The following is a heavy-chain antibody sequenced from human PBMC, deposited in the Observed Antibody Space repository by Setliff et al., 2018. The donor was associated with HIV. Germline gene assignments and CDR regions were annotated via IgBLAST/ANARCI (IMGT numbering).Heavy chain of an antibody. D-gene: IGHD3-22*01. J-gene: IGHJ4*02. CDR1: GFTFSSSD. V-gene: IGHV3-13*01. CDR3: ATDSSGYYLGGFDY. CDR2: IGTAGDT. Sequence: GGSLRLSCAASGFTFSSSDMHWVRQATGKGLEWVSAIGTAGDTYYPDSVKGRFTISRDNSKNKVYLQMNNLRAEDTAVYYCATDSSGYYLGGFDYWGQGTLVSVSS.